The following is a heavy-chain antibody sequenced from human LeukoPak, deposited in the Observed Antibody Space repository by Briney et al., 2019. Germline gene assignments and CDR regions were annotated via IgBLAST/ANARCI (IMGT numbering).Heavy chain of an antibody. D-gene: IGHD4-17*01. V-gene: IGHV3-20*04. Sequence: GGSLRLSCAASGFTFDDYGMSWVRQAPGKGLEWVSGINWNGGSTGYADSVKGRFTISRDNAKSSLYLQMNSLRAEDTALYYCARDRRDYGDFHYYYYYMDVWGKGTTVTVSS. J-gene: IGHJ6*03. CDR3: ARDRRDYGDFHYYYYYMDV. CDR2: INWNGGST. CDR1: GFTFDDYG.